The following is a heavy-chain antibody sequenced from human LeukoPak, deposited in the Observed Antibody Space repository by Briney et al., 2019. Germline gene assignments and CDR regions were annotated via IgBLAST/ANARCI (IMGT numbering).Heavy chain of an antibody. V-gene: IGHV3-23*01. J-gene: IGHJ4*02. Sequence: PGGSLRLSCAASGFTFSSYAMSWVRQAPGKGLEWVSLINDSGGNTYYADSVKGRFTISRDNSKNTLFLQMSSLRAEDTAVYYCAGRGYCSSTSCYDYWGQGTLVTVSS. CDR1: GFTFSSYA. D-gene: IGHD2-2*01. CDR3: AGRGYCSSTSCYDY. CDR2: INDSGGNT.